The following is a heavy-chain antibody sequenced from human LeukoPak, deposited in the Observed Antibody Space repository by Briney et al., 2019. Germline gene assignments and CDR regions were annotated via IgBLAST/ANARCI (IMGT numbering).Heavy chain of an antibody. CDR2: ISSSSSYI. J-gene: IGHJ5*02. V-gene: IGHV3-21*01. CDR1: GFTFSSYS. D-gene: IGHD5-18*01. Sequence: VGSLRLSCAASGFTFSSYSMNWVRQAPGQGLEWVSSISSSSSYIYYADSVKGRFTISRDNAKNSLYLQMNSLRAEDTAVYFCARGVDTAMVRYWFDPWGQGTLVTVSS. CDR3: ARGVDTAMVRYWFDP.